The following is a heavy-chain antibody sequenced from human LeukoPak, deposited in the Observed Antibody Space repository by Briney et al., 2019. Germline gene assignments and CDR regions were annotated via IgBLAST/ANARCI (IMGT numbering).Heavy chain of an antibody. J-gene: IGHJ4*02. CDR1: GGSFSGHY. Sequence: SDTLSLTCAVYGGSFSGHYWSWIRHPPGKGLEWIGEINHSGSTNYNPPLKGRVTISIDTSKNQFSLKLSSVTAADTAVYYCARDQEVGAYDYWGRGTLVTVSS. CDR3: ARDQEVGAYDY. D-gene: IGHD1-26*01. V-gene: IGHV4-34*01. CDR2: INHSGST.